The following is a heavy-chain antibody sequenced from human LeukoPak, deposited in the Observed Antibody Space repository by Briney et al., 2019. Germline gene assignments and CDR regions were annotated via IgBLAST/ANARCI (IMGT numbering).Heavy chain of an antibody. Sequence: GGSLRLSCAASGFTFSSYGMHWVRQAPGKGLEWVAVISYDGSNKYYADSVKGRFTISRDNSKNTLYLQMNSLRAEDTAVYYCAGPVPAADYYYYYGMDVWGQGTTVTVSS. CDR2: ISYDGSNK. CDR1: GFTFSSYG. V-gene: IGHV3-30*03. CDR3: AGPVPAADYYYYYGMDV. D-gene: IGHD2-2*01. J-gene: IGHJ6*02.